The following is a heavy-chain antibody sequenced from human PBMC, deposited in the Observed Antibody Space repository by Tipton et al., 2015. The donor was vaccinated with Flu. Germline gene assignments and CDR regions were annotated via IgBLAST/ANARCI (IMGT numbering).Heavy chain of an antibody. CDR2: IYYSGST. CDR3: ANLTIAVAGDDAFDI. D-gene: IGHD6-19*01. Sequence: TLSLTCTVSGGSISSSSYYWGWIRQPPGKGLEWIGSIYYSGSTYYNPSLKSRVTISVDTSKNQFSLKLSSVTAADTAVYYCANLTIAVAGDDAFDIWGQGTMVTVSS. V-gene: IGHV4-39*07. CDR1: GGSISSSSYY. J-gene: IGHJ3*02.